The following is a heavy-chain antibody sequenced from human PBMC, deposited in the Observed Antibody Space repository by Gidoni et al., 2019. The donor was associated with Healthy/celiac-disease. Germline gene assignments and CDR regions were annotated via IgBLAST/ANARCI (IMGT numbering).Heavy chain of an antibody. V-gene: IGHV1-46*01. J-gene: IGHJ6*02. CDR3: ARDFYDFWSGRQFPIYGMDV. CDR1: GYTFTSYY. CDR2: INPSGGST. Sequence: QVQLVQSGAEVTKPGASVKVSCKASGYTFTSYYMHWVRQAPGQGLEWMGIINPSGGSTSYAQKFQGRVTMTRDTSTSTVYMELSSLRSEDTAVYYCARDFYDFWSGRQFPIYGMDVWGQGTTVTVSS. D-gene: IGHD3-3*01.